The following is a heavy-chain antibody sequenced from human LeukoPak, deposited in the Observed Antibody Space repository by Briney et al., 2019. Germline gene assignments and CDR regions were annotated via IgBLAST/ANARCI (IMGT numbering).Heavy chain of an antibody. CDR2: INSDGSST. D-gene: IGHD3-22*01. V-gene: IGHV3-74*01. J-gene: IGHJ6*02. CDR3: ARDSDSSGYFTPYTLYYYGMDV. CDR1: GFTFSSYW. Sequence: GGSLRLSCAASGFTFSSYWMHWVRQAPGKGLVWVSRINSDGSSTSYADSVKGRFTISRDNAKNTLYLQMNSLRAEDTAVYYCARDSDSSGYFTPYTLYYYGMDVWGQGTTVTVSS.